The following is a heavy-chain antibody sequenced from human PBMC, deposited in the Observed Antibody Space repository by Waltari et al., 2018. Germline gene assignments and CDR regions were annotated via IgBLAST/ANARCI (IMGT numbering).Heavy chain of an antibody. J-gene: IGHJ3*02. D-gene: IGHD3-3*01. CDR2: IVVGSGNT. CDR3: AASPYYDFWSGYPSDAFDI. CDR1: GFTFTSSA. Sequence: QMQLVQSGPEVKKPGTSVKVSCKASGFTFTSSAMQWVRQARGQRLEWIGWIVVGSGNTNYAQKFQERGIITREMSTSRSYMELSSLRSEDTAVYYCAASPYYDFWSGYPSDAFDIWGQGTMVTVSS. V-gene: IGHV1-58*02.